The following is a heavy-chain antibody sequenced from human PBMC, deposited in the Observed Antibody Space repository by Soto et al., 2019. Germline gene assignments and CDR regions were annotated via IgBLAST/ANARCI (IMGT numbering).Heavy chain of an antibody. Sequence: VRQAPGQGLPWMGWISAYNGNTNYAQKLQGRVTMTTDTSPSTAYMELRSLRSDDTAVYYCASCSYYYDSIGYYDEGPLGDWGPGSLVLVT. CDR2: ISAYNGNT. J-gene: IGHJ1*01. D-gene: IGHD3-22*01. V-gene: IGHV1-18*01. CDR3: ASCSYYYDSIGYYDEGPLGD.